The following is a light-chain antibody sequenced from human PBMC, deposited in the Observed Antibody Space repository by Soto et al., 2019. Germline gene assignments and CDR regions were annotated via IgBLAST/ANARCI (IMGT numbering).Light chain of an antibody. CDR3: GSGACTTFVV. CDR1: HNNVGISNL. J-gene: IGLJ2*01. V-gene: IGLV2-23*01. CDR2: EGS. Sequence: QSALTQPASVAGSPGQSITISCAGTHNNVGISNLVSWYQQHPGKAPKLMIYEGSKRPSGVSNRFSGSKSGNTSSLTISGLQSEDEADYSCGSGACTTFVVFGGGTKLTVL.